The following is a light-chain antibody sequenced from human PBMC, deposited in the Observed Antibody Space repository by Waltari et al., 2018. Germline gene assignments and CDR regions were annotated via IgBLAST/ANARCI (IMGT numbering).Light chain of an antibody. CDR3: HQYYSPPGT. V-gene: IGKV4-1*01. CDR2: CAS. CDR1: QSVVDSSNNNKF. Sequence: DLVMTQSPDSLAVSLGERATINCNSSQSVVDSSNNNKFLAWYQQTAGQPHRLLIYCASTRDAGVPDRFSGSGSGTDFTLTISSLHAEDVAIYYCHQYYSPPGTFGQGTRVEIK. J-gene: IGKJ1*01.